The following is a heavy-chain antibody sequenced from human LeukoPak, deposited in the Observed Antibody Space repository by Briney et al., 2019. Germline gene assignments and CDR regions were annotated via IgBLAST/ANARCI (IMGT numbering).Heavy chain of an antibody. Sequence: SETLSLTCTVSGGSISSGGYYWSWIRQPPGKGLEWIGYIYYSGSTNYNPSLKSRVTISVDTSKNQFSLKLSSVTAADTAVYYCARESDPEWEPIDYWGQGTLVAVSS. J-gene: IGHJ4*02. CDR1: GGSISSGGYY. CDR2: IYYSGST. CDR3: ARESDPEWEPIDY. V-gene: IGHV4-61*08. D-gene: IGHD1-26*01.